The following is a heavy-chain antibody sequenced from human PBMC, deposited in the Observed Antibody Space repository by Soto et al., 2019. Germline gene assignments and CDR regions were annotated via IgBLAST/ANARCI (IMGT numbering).Heavy chain of an antibody. J-gene: IGHJ1*01. CDR3: ARNRLDCRGDCYPLYFQH. D-gene: IGHD2-21*02. CDR2: IIPIFGTA. Sequence: SVKVSCKASGGTFSSYAISWVRQAPGQGLEWMGGIIPIFGTANYAQKFQGRVTITADESTSTAYMELSSLRSEDTAVYYCARNRLDCRGDCYPLYFQHPGQGTPVTVSS. CDR1: GGTFSSYA. V-gene: IGHV1-69*13.